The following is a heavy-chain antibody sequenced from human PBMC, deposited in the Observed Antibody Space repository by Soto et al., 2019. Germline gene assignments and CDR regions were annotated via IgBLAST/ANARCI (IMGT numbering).Heavy chain of an antibody. CDR2: IIPIFGTA. CDR3: ARAVVGYYYYGMDV. Sequence: KVSCKASGGTFSSYAIGWVRQAPGQGLEWMGGIIPIFGTANYAQKFQGRVTITADESTSTAYMELSSLRSEDTAVYYCARAVVGYYYYGMDVWGQGTTVTVSS. J-gene: IGHJ6*02. V-gene: IGHV1-69*01. D-gene: IGHD2-21*01. CDR1: GGTFSSYA.